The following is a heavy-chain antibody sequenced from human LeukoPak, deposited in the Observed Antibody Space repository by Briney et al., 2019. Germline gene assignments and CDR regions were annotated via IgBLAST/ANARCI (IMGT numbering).Heavy chain of an antibody. J-gene: IGHJ4*02. CDR2: IYYSGST. V-gene: IGHV4-34*01. CDR3: ARGMYYYDGSGDY. Sequence: NPSETLSLTCAVYGGSFSGYYWSWIRQPPGKGLEWIGYIYYSGSTYYNPSLKSRVTISVDTSKNQFSLNLTSVTAADTAVYYCARGMYYYDGSGDYWGQGILVTVSS. D-gene: IGHD3-22*01. CDR1: GGSFSGYY.